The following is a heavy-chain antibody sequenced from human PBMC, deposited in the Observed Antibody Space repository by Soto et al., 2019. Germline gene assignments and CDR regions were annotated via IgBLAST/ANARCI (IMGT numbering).Heavy chain of an antibody. CDR1: GYPFTSCG. D-gene: IGHD3-22*01. CDR3: ARDYYDSSGYWI. V-gene: IGHV1-18*01. J-gene: IGHJ4*02. CDR2: IXAYTGXT. Sequence: AXXKVSCKASGYPFTSCGISWVRQAPGQGLEWMGWIXAYTGXTRYGPRLQGXXTVARGTXXSTDYMELRSLRSEDTAVYYCARDYYDSSGYWIWGRESLVTVSS.